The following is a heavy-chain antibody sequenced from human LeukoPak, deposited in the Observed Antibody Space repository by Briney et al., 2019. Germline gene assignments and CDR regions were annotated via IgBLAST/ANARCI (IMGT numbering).Heavy chain of an antibody. CDR1: GFTFSSYA. V-gene: IGHV3-7*01. Sequence: PGGSLRLSCAASGFTFSSYAMNWVRQAPGKGLEWVANIKQDGSEKYYVDSVKGRFTISRDNAKNSLYLQMNSLRAEDTAVYYCARDRVTYYYDSSGYYYGYYGMDVWGQGTTVTVSS. J-gene: IGHJ6*02. D-gene: IGHD3-22*01. CDR3: ARDRVTYYYDSSGYYYGYYGMDV. CDR2: IKQDGSEK.